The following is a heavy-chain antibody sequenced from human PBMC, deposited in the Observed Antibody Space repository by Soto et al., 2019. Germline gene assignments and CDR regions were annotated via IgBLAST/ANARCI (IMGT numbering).Heavy chain of an antibody. CDR2: IIPILGIA. J-gene: IGHJ4*02. CDR3: AVRKGEGYCSSTSCQPFDY. V-gene: IGHV1-69*02. D-gene: IGHD2-2*01. Sequence: GASVKVSCKASGGTFSSYTISWVRQAPGQGLEWMGRIIPILGIANYAQRFQGRVTITADKSTSTAYMELSSLRSEDTAVYYCAVRKGEGYCSSTSCQPFDYWGQGTLVTVSS. CDR1: GGTFSSYT.